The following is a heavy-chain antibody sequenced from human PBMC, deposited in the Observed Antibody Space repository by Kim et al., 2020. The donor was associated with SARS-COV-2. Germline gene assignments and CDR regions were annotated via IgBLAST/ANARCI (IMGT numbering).Heavy chain of an antibody. D-gene: IGHD6-13*01. Sequence: YAQKFQGRVTMTEDTSTDTAYMELSSLRSEDTAVYYCATGGSRRNNWFDPWGQGTLVTSPQ. V-gene: IGHV1-24*01. CDR3: ATGGSRRNNWFDP. J-gene: IGHJ5*02.